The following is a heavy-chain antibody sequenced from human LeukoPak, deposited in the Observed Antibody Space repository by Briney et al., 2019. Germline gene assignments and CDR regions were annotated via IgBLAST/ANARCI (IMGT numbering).Heavy chain of an antibody. V-gene: IGHV3-23*01. Sequence: GGSLRLSCAASGFTFSSYAMSWVRQAPGKGLEWVSAISGSGGSTYYADSVKGRFTISRDNSKNTLYLQMNGLRAEDTAVYYCAKGNRIVVVTASDYGMDVWGQGTTVTVSS. CDR3: AKGNRIVVVTASDYGMDV. CDR1: GFTFSSYA. D-gene: IGHD2-21*02. J-gene: IGHJ6*02. CDR2: ISGSGGST.